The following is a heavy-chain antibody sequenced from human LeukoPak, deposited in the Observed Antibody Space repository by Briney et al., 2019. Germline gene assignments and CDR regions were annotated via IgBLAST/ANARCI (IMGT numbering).Heavy chain of an antibody. J-gene: IGHJ4*02. CDR3: ARGTGEQQLVGTPFDY. Sequence: PSETLSLTCTVSGGSIGNGDYYWSWIRQPPGKGLEWIGYIYHSGSTYYNPSLKSRVTISVDRSKNQFSLKLSSVTAADTAVYYCARGTGEQQLVGTPFDYWGQGTLVTVSS. V-gene: IGHV4-30-4*08. CDR2: IYHSGST. CDR1: GGSIGNGDYY. D-gene: IGHD6-13*01.